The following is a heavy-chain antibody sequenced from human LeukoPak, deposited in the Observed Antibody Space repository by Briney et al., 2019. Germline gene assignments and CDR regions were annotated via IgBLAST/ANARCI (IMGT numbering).Heavy chain of an antibody. J-gene: IGHJ4*02. Sequence: PSETLSLTCAVYGGPFSGYYWSWIRQPPGKGLEWIGEINHSGSTNYNPSLKSRVTISVDTSKNQFSLKLSSVTAADTAVYYCARTRGRMVRGVIHRVNDYWGQGTLVTVSS. CDR3: ARTRGRMVRGVIHRVNDY. V-gene: IGHV4-34*01. D-gene: IGHD3-10*01. CDR1: GGPFSGYY. CDR2: INHSGST.